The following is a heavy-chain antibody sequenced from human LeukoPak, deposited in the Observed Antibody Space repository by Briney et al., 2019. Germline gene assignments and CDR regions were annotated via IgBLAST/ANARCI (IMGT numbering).Heavy chain of an antibody. CDR3: AIDSSGYNYFDY. J-gene: IGHJ4*02. CDR2: IYYSGST. CDR1: GGSISSSSYY. V-gene: IGHV4-39*07. Sequence: PSETLSLTCTVSGGSISSSSYYWGWIRQPPGKGLEWIGSIYYSGSTYYNPSLKSRVTISVDTSKNQFSLQLSSVTAADTAVYYCAIDSSGYNYFDYWGQGTLVTVSS. D-gene: IGHD3-22*01.